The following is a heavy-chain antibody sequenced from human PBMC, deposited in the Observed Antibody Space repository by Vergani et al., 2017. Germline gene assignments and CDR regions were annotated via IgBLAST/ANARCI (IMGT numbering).Heavy chain of an antibody. CDR1: GASIRSSNYY. CDR3: ARHSTVEWLVKLGWIDP. CDR2: IYYSWTN. Sequence: QLQLQESGPGLVKPSATLSLTFSVSGASIRSSNYYWGWIRQPPGKGLEWIASIYYSWTNYYNPSLKSRVTISVDTSKNQFSLKLSSVTAADTAVYVCARHSTVEWLVKLGWIDPWGQGILVTVSS. D-gene: IGHD6-19*01. V-gene: IGHV4-39*01. J-gene: IGHJ5*02.